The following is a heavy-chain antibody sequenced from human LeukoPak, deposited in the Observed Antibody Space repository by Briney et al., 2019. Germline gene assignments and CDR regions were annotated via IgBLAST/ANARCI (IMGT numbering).Heavy chain of an antibody. CDR1: GFTFSSYS. Sequence: GGSLRLSCAASGFTFSSYSMNWVRQAPGKGLEWVSSISSMSIYKYYADSVKGRFTISRDNAKDSLFLQMNSLRAEDTAIYYCARDPRIYCTNGICRDDYFDNWGQGTLVTVSS. V-gene: IGHV3-21*01. D-gene: IGHD2-8*01. CDR2: ISSMSIYK. J-gene: IGHJ4*02. CDR3: ARDPRIYCTNGICRDDYFDN.